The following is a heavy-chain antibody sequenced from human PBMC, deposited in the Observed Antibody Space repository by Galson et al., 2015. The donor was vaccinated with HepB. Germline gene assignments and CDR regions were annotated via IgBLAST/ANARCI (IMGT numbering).Heavy chain of an antibody. J-gene: IGHJ4*02. CDR1: GGTFGSYA. CDR2: IGGNRLST. D-gene: IGHD6-13*01. V-gene: IGHV3-23*01. Sequence: SLRLSCAVDGGTFGSYAMSWVRQSPGKGLEWVSAIGGNRLSTYYADSVKGRFTIARDNSQYMLYRQMNSLRVGDTAVYYCAKDRSISWYQGYFDYWGQGTLVTVSS. CDR3: AKDRSISWYQGYFDY.